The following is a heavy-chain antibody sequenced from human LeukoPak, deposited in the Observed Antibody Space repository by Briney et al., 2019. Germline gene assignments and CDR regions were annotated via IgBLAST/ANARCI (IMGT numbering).Heavy chain of an antibody. V-gene: IGHV3-30*18. CDR1: GFTFSSYG. J-gene: IGHJ6*02. CDR2: ISYDGSNK. CDR3: AKLPLGVVIIGMRNYYYYGMDV. Sequence: PGRSLRLSCAASGFTFSSYGMHWVRQAPGKGLEWVAVISYDGSNKYYADSVNGRFTISRDNSKNTLYLQMNSLRAEDTAVYYCAKLPLGVVIIGMRNYYYYGMDVWGQGTTVTVSS. D-gene: IGHD3-3*01.